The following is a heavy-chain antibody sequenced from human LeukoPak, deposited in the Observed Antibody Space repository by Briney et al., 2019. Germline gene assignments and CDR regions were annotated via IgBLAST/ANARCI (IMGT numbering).Heavy chain of an antibody. J-gene: IGHJ5*02. CDR3: AREGLSSGSYYLDWFDP. V-gene: IGHV3-21*01. CDR1: GFTFSSYS. CDR2: ISSSSSYI. Sequence: GGSLRLSCAASGFTFSSYSMNWVRQAPGKWLEWVSSISSSSSYIYYADSVKGRFTISRDNAKNSLYLQMTSLRAEGTAVYYCAREGLSSGSYYLDWFDPWGQGTLVTVSS. D-gene: IGHD1-26*01.